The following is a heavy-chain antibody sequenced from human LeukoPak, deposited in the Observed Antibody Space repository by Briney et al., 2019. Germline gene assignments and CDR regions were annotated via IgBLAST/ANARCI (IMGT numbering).Heavy chain of an antibody. J-gene: IGHJ6*03. CDR2: IYYSGST. Sequence: SETLSLTCTVSGGSISSYYWSWIRQPPGKGLEWIGYIYYSGSTNYNPSLKSRVTISVDTSKNQFSLKLSSVTAADTAVYYCARVVLGATTAYYYYYYMDVWGKGTTVTVSS. D-gene: IGHD1-26*01. V-gene: IGHV4-59*01. CDR1: GGSISSYY. CDR3: ARVVLGATTAYYYYYYMDV.